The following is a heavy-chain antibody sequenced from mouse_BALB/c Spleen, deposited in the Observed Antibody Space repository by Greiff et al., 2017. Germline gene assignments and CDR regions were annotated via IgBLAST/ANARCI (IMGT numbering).Heavy chain of an antibody. Sequence: EVKLMESGGGLVQPGGSMKLSCVASGFTFSNYWMNWVRQSPEKGLEWVAEIRLKSNNYATHYAESVKGRFTISRDDSKSSVYLQMNNLRAEDTGIYYCTRGVNYLDYWGQGTTLTVSS. D-gene: IGHD2-2*01. CDR3: TRGVNYLDY. J-gene: IGHJ2*01. CDR1: GFTFSNYW. V-gene: IGHV6-6*02. CDR2: IRLKSNNYAT.